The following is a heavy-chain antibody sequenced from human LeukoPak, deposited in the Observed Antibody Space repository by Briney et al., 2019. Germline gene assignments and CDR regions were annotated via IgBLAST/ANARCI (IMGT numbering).Heavy chain of an antibody. CDR1: GFSFSSYW. CDR3: ARDCSGTNCYWVFDY. CDR2: IKQDGSET. J-gene: IGHJ4*02. D-gene: IGHD2-2*01. V-gene: IGHV3-7*01. Sequence: GGSLRLSCAASGFSFSSYWMSWVRQAPGKGLEWVANIKQDGSETSYVDSVKGRFTISRDNAKNSLYLQVNSLRAEDTAVYYCARDCSGTNCYWVFDYWGQGTLVTVSS.